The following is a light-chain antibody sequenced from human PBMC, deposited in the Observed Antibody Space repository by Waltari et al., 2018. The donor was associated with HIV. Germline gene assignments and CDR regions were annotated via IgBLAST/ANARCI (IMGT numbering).Light chain of an antibody. CDR3: SSYTSSSTVV. J-gene: IGLJ2*01. Sequence: QSALTQPAFVSGSPGQSMTISCTGTSRDFGSYNLVSWYQQHPGKAPKLMLYEVSNRPSGVSNRFSGSKSGNTASLTISGLQAEVEADYYCSSYTSSSTVVFGGGTKLTVL. V-gene: IGLV2-14*02. CDR1: SRDFGSYNL. CDR2: EVS.